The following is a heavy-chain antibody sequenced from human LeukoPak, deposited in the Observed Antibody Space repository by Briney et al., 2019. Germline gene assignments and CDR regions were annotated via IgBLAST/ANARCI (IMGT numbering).Heavy chain of an antibody. V-gene: IGHV1-18*01. CDR2: ISAYNGNT. D-gene: IGHD3-9*01. J-gene: IGHJ4*02. Sequence: ASVKVSCKAYGYTFTNYGISWVRHAPGQGLEWMGWISAYNGNTNYAQKLQGRVTMTTDTSTNTAYMELRSLRSDDTAVYYCARVDPYDILSISDYWGQRTLVTVSS. CDR1: GYTFTNYG. CDR3: ARVDPYDILSISDY.